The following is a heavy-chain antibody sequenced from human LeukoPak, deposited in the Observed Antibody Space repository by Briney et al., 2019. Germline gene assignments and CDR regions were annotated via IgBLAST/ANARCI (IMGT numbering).Heavy chain of an antibody. CDR2: TYHSGST. CDR1: GGSISSSNW. CDR3: ARGPSGDYGGYFDS. V-gene: IGHV4-4*02. Sequence: PSGTLSLTCAVSGGSISSSNWWSWVRQPPGKGLEWIGETYHSGSTNYNPSLKSRVTISMDKSNNRFSLDLSPLTAADTAVYYCARGPSGDYGGYFDSWGQGTLVTVSS. J-gene: IGHJ4*02. D-gene: IGHD4-17*01.